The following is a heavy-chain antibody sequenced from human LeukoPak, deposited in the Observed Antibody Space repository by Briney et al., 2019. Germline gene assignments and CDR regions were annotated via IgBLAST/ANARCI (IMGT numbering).Heavy chain of an antibody. Sequence: GGSLRLSCAASGFTFSSYEMNWVRQAPGKGLEWVSSISGSGGRTFYADSVKGRFTISRDNSKNTLYLQVNSLRAEDTAVYYCAKGLSIVPRYFDYWGQGILVTVSS. CDR1: GFTFSSYE. J-gene: IGHJ4*02. V-gene: IGHV3-23*01. CDR3: AKGLSIVPRYFDY. D-gene: IGHD2-2*01. CDR2: ISGSGGRT.